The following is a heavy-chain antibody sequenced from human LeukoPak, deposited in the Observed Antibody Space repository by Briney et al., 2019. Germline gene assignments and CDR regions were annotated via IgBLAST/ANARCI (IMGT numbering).Heavy chain of an antibody. CDR3: ARGVEPLAANTLAY. D-gene: IGHD1-14*01. CDR1: GFTVITNG. CDR2: LYSGGST. J-gene: IGHJ4*02. V-gene: IGHV3-53*01. Sequence: RGSLRLSCAASGFTVITNGMTWVRQAPGKGLEWVSVLYSGGSTKYADSVQGRFTISRDNSKNTLYLEMNSLSPDDTAVYYCARGVEPLAANTLAYWGQGTLVTVSS.